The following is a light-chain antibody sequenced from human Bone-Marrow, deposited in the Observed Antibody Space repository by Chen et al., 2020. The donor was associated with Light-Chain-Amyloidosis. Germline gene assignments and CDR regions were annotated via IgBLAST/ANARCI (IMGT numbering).Light chain of an antibody. CDR1: SGSIATNY. J-gene: IGLJ3*02. CDR3: QSYQGSSQGV. CDR2: EDD. V-gene: IGLV6-57*01. Sequence: NFMLTQPHSVSESPGKTVIISGTRSSGSIATNYVQWYPQRPGSSPPTVIYEDDQRPSGVPDRFSGSIDSSSNSASLTIAGLKTEEEADYFCQSYQGSSQGVFGGGTKLTVL.